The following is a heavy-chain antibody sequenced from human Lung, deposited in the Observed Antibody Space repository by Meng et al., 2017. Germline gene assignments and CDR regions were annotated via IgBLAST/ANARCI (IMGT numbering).Heavy chain of an antibody. CDR2: ISHSGST. CDR1: GDSITRTQW. J-gene: IGHJ4*02. V-gene: IGHV4-4*02. D-gene: IGHD1-7*01. CDR3: ARETLRELGLFHY. Sequence: QLHASGPRLVQPSGPLSLACAVSGDSITRTQWWSWLRQTPGKGLEWIGEISHSGSTVYRPSLQGRVSISLDKSNNEFSLKLTSVTAADTAVYYCARETLRELGLFHYWGQGILVTVSS.